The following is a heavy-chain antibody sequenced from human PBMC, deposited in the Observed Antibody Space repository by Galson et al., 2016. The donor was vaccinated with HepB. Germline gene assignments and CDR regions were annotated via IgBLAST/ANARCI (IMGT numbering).Heavy chain of an antibody. V-gene: IGHV3-48*01. CDR3: ARKGGIYSPWGY. CDR1: GFTFSTYS. Sequence: SLRLSCAASGFTFSTYSMDWVRQAPGKGLEWISYISTSSSTIYYADSVKGRFTISRDDATNSMYLHRNSLRAEDTAVYYCARKGGIYSPWGYWGQGTLVTVSS. J-gene: IGHJ4*02. CDR2: ISTSSSTI. D-gene: IGHD3-10*01.